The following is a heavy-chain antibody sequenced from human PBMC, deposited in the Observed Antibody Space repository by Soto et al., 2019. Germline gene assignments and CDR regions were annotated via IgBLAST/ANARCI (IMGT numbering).Heavy chain of an antibody. CDR1: GYTFTSYD. V-gene: IGHV1-8*01. D-gene: IGHD5-12*01. J-gene: IGHJ6*03. CDR2: MNPNSGNT. Sequence: ASVKVSCKASGYTFTSYDINWVRQATGQGLEWMGWMNPNSGNTGYAQKIQGRVTMTRNTSISTAYMELSSLRSEDTAVYYCARGRGGYDPYYYYMDVWGKGTTVTVSS. CDR3: ARGRGGYDPYYYYMDV.